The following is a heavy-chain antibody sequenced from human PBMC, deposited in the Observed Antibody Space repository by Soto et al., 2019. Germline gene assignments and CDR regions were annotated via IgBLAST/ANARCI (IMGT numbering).Heavy chain of an antibody. D-gene: IGHD2-21*02. CDR1: GFSFSYYA. J-gene: IGHJ6*03. CDR2: ISGSGGGT. CDR3: AKDPSRRVTATYYMDV. Sequence: EVQLLESGGGLVQPGGSLRLSCAASGFSFSYYALNWVRQGPGKGLEWVSAISGSGGGTYYADSVKGRFTVSRDNSMNTLYLQMNSLRAEDTAVYYCAKDPSRRVTATYYMDVWGKGTTVTVS. V-gene: IGHV3-23*01.